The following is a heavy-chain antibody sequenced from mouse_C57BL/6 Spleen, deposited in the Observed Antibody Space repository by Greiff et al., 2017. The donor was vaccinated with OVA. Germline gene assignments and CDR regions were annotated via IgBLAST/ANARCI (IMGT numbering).Heavy chain of an antibody. V-gene: IGHV5-16*01. CDR3: ARITGIYAMDY. CDR1: GFTFSDYY. Sequence: EVMLVESEGGLVQPGSSMKLSCTASGFTFSDYYMAWVRQVPEKGLEWVANINYDGSSTYYLDSLKSRFIISRDNAKNILYLQMSSLKSEDTATYYCARITGIYAMDYWGQGTSVTVSS. CDR2: INYDGSST. D-gene: IGHD4-1*01. J-gene: IGHJ4*01.